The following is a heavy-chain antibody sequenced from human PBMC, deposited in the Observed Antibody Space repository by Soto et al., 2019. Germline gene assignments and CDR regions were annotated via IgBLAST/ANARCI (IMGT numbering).Heavy chain of an antibody. J-gene: IGHJ4*01. CDR1: GFTFSNYA. CDR3: AKDRWDTTMTYYFDY. CDR2: VSGSGGST. D-gene: IGHD5-18*01. Sequence: GGSLRLSCAASGFTFSNYAMTWVRQAPGKGLEWVSGVSGSGGSTNYADAVKGRFTISRDNSKNTLYLQMNSLRAEDTAVYYCAKDRWDTTMTYYFDYWGHGALVTVSS. V-gene: IGHV3-23*01.